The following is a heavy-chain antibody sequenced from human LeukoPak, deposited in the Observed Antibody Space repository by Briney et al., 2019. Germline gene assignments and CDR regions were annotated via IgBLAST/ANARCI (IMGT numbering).Heavy chain of an antibody. J-gene: IGHJ5*01. V-gene: IGHV3-23*01. CDR1: GLTFSTYA. Sequence: GGSLRLSCAASGLTFSTYAMSWVRQAPRKGLEWVSAISASGGTTYYADSVKGRFTISRDNSKNTLYLQMNSLRAEDTAVYYCAKEPREYCSSTSCPNWFDSWGQGTLVTVSS. CDR3: AKEPREYCSSTSCPNWFDS. D-gene: IGHD2-2*01. CDR2: ISASGGTT.